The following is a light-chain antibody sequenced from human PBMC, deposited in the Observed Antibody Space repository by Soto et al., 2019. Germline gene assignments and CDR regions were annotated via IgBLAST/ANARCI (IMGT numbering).Light chain of an antibody. Sequence: EIVLTQSPATLSLSPGERATLSCSASQSVTTSLAWFQHKPGQAPRLLIYAASNRATGIPARFSGSGSGTDFTLTISGLEPADFAVYYCQQRHSWPRTFGQGNKVEIK. CDR1: QSVTTS. J-gene: IGKJ1*01. CDR3: QQRHSWPRT. CDR2: AAS. V-gene: IGKV3-11*01.